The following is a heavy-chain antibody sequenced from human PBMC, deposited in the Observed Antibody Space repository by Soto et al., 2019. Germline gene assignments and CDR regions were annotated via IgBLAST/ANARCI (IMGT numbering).Heavy chain of an antibody. V-gene: IGHV3-23*01. CDR1: GFTFSIYA. Sequence: GSLRLSCAASGFTFSIYAMGWVRQAPGKGLEWVSSISGSGDSAYYADSVKGRFTISRDNSKNTLYLQINSLRAEDTAVYYCAKERSDHRIAAAAIDYWGQGA. CDR3: AKERSDHRIAAAAIDY. D-gene: IGHD6-25*01. CDR2: ISGSGDSA. J-gene: IGHJ4*02.